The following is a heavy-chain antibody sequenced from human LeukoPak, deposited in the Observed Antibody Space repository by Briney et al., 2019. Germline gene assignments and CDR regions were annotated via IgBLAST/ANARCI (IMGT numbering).Heavy chain of an antibody. D-gene: IGHD6-19*01. Sequence: GESLKISGKGSGYRFSTYWIAWVRQMPGKGLEWMGIIYLGDSDTRYSPSFQGQVTISADRSISTAYLQWSSLKASDTATYYCARSGGSGWDEGFDYWGQGTLVTVSS. V-gene: IGHV5-51*01. J-gene: IGHJ4*02. CDR1: GYRFSTYW. CDR3: ARSGGSGWDEGFDY. CDR2: IYLGDSDT.